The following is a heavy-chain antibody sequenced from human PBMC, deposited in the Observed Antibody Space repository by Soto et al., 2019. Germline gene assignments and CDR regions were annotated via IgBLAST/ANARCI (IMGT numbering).Heavy chain of an antibody. CDR2: ISYDGSKK. Sequence: LRLSCAASGFSFSNNGMHWVRQAPGKGLEWVAIISYDGSKKYYADSVKGRFTISRDNSKNTLYLQMNSLRVEDTAVYYCAKDRVESGLGEIDYWGQGTLVTVSS. D-gene: IGHD3-16*01. CDR3: AKDRVESGLGEIDY. V-gene: IGHV3-30*18. CDR1: GFSFSNNG. J-gene: IGHJ4*02.